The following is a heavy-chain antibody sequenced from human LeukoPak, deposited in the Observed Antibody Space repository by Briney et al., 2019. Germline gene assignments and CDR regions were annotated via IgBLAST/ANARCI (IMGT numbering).Heavy chain of an antibody. CDR3: AKDVLWWFDPFDY. J-gene: IGHJ4*02. Sequence: GGSLRLSCAASGFTFSSYSMNWVRQAPGKGLEWVSFISSSSSYIYYADSVKGRFTISRDNAKNSLYLQMNSLRAEDTAVYYCAKDVLWWFDPFDYWGQGTLVTVSS. CDR2: ISSSSSYI. V-gene: IGHV3-21*04. D-gene: IGHD2-21*01. CDR1: GFTFSSYS.